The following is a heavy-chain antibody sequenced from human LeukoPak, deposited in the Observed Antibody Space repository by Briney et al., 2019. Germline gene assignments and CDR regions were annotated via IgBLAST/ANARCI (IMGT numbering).Heavy chain of an antibody. J-gene: IGHJ4*02. CDR2: INGSGGST. Sequence: GGSLRLSCAASGFTFSSYAMSWVRQAPGKGLEWVSDINGSGGSTYYADSVKGRFTISRDNSKNTLYLQMNSLRAEDTAVYYCAKRIQAALATGYWGQGTLVTVSS. CDR3: AKRIQAALATGY. V-gene: IGHV3-23*01. D-gene: IGHD6-6*01. CDR1: GFTFSSYA.